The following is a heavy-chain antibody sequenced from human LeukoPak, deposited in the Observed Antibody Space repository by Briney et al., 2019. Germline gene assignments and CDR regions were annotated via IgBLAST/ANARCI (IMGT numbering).Heavy chain of an antibody. D-gene: IGHD6-13*01. CDR2: INHSGST. V-gene: IGHV4-34*01. Sequence: SETLSLTCAVYGGSFSGYYWSWIRQPPGKGLEWIGEINHSGSTNYNPSLKSRVTISVDTSKNQFSLKLSSVTAADTAVYYCARGLLAAALDAFGIWGQGTMVTVSS. J-gene: IGHJ3*02. CDR3: ARGLLAAALDAFGI. CDR1: GGSFSGYY.